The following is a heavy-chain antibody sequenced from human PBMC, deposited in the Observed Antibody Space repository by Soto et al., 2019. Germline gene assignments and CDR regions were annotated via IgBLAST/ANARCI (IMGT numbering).Heavy chain of an antibody. D-gene: IGHD1-1*01. Sequence: GGSLRLSCAASGFSFSNYGMSWVRQAPGKGLEWVSSLSGSGGSTYYADSVKGRFTISRDNAKNSLYLQMNSLRAEDTAVYYCARDNWAVLEPVTLGRRYYYYGMDVWGQGTTVTVSS. CDR2: LSGSGGST. CDR1: GFSFSNYG. V-gene: IGHV3-23*01. CDR3: ARDNWAVLEPVTLGRRYYYYGMDV. J-gene: IGHJ6*02.